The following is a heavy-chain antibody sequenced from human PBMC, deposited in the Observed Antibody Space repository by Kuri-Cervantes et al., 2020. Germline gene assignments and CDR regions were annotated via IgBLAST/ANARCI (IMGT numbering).Heavy chain of an antibody. CDR3: AKDQSGY. Sequence: GGSLRLSCAASGFTFSDYYMSWIRQAPGKGLEWVSAISGSGGSTYYADSVKGRFTISRDNSKTTLYLQMNSLRAENTAVYYCAKDQSGYWGQGTLVTVSS. CDR2: ISGSGGST. J-gene: IGHJ4*02. CDR1: GFTFSDYY. V-gene: IGHV3-23*01.